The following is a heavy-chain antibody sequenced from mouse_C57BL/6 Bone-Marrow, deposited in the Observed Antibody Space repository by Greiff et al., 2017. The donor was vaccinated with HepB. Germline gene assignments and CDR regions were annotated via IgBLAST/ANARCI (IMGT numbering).Heavy chain of an antibody. CDR3: ARAEGSTMVTHWYFDV. J-gene: IGHJ1*03. CDR2: ISDGGSYT. D-gene: IGHD2-1*01. CDR1: GFTFSSYA. Sequence: EVKLMESGGGLVKPGGSLKLSCAASGFTFSSYAMSWVRQTPEKRLEWVATISDGGSYTYYPDNVKGRFTISRDNAKNNLYLQMSHLKSEDTAMYYDARAEGSTMVTHWYFDVWGTGTTVTVSS. V-gene: IGHV5-4*03.